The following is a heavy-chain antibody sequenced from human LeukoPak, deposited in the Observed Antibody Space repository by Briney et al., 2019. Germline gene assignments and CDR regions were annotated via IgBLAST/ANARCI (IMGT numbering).Heavy chain of an antibody. CDR2: ISSSGNTI. J-gene: IGHJ4*02. CDR1: GGSISSSSYY. Sequence: PSETLSLTCTVSGGSISSSSYYWGWIRQAPGKGLEWVSYISSSGNTIFYADSVKGRFIISRDNAKNSLYLQMNSLRAEDTAVYYCARDHPYYYDSSGYYHDYWGQGTLVTVSS. V-gene: IGHV3-11*01. D-gene: IGHD3-22*01. CDR3: ARDHPYYYDSSGYYHDY.